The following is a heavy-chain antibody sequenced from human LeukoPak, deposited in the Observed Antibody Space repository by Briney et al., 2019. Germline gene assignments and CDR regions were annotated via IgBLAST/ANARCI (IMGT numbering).Heavy chain of an antibody. CDR1: GFTFSNAW. CDR3: SRTRAASAGGPFDL. CDR2: IKSKIDGGTK. Sequence: PGGSLRLSCAASGFTFSNAWMSWVRQAPGKGLEWVGRIKSKIDGGTKDYAAPVKGRVTISRDDSENTLFLEMNSLKIEDTGVYYCSRTRAASAGGPFDLWGQGSLVTVSS. V-gene: IGHV3-15*01. J-gene: IGHJ4*02. D-gene: IGHD2-15*01.